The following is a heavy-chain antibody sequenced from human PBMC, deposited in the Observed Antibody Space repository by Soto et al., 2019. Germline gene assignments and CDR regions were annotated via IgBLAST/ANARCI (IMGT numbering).Heavy chain of an antibody. D-gene: IGHD2-15*01. V-gene: IGHV3-30-3*01. J-gene: IGHJ6*02. CDR3: AREIVVNSSPHRTVYYYYGMDV. CDR2: ISYDGSNK. CDR1: GFTFSSYA. Sequence: GGSLRLPCAASGFTFSSYAMHWVRQAPGKGLEWVAVISYDGSNKYYADSVKGRFTISRDNSKNTLYLQMNSLRAEDTAVYYCAREIVVNSSPHRTVYYYYGMDVWGQGTTVTVSS.